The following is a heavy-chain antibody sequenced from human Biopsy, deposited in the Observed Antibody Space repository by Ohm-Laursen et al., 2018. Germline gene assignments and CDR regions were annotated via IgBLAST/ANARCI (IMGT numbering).Heavy chain of an antibody. Sequence: SVKASCKTSGGSFSMDAFSWMRQVPGQGLEWMGLIIPMSRTPDYAQKFQGRVTFTADESTSTVYMELTSLTSDDTAVYYCASPNSGTYDVWGQGTTVTVSS. CDR3: ASPNSGTYDV. CDR2: IIPMSRTP. V-gene: IGHV1-69*13. CDR1: GGSFSMDA. D-gene: IGHD1-26*01. J-gene: IGHJ6*02.